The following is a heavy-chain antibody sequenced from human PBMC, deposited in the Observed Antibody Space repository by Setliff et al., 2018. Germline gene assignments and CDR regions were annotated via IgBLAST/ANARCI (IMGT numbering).Heavy chain of an antibody. Sequence: PGGSLRLSCAASGFTFSSYAMYWVRQAPGKGLEWVATINFDGYHKFYADSVKGRFTISRDNSKNTLYLQMNSLRAEDTAVYYCAKVPGAIVVVPAAAWFDPWGQGTLVTVSS. V-gene: IGHV3-30*02. J-gene: IGHJ5*02. D-gene: IGHD2-2*01. CDR3: AKVPGAIVVVPAAAWFDP. CDR1: GFTFSSYA. CDR2: INFDGYHK.